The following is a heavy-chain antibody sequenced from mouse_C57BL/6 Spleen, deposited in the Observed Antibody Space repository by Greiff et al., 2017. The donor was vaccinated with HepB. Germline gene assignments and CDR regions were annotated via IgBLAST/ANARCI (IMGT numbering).Heavy chain of an antibody. D-gene: IGHD2-4*01. J-gene: IGHJ4*01. CDR1: GYAFSSYW. Sequence: QVQLQQSGAELVKPGASVKISCKASGYAFSSYWMNWVKQRPGKGLEWIGQIYPGDGDTNYNGKFKGKATLTADKSSSTAYMQRSSLTSEDSAVYFCARGRVYYDYDEYAMDYWGQGTSVTVSS. CDR3: ARGRVYYDYDEYAMDY. CDR2: IYPGDGDT. V-gene: IGHV1-80*01.